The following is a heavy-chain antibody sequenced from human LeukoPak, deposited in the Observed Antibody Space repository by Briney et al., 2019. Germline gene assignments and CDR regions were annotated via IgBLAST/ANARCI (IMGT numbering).Heavy chain of an antibody. CDR3: TSWGDTTAEYFQR. CDR2: ISLDGSYK. V-gene: IGHV3-30*04. Sequence: GGSLRLSCAASGFTFSRYAMHWVRQAPGKGLEWVAVISLDGSYKDYTDSVKGRSTISRDNAQNSMYLQMNSLRVEDTAVYYCTSWGDTTAEYFQRWGQGTLVTVSS. CDR1: GFTFSRYA. J-gene: IGHJ1*01. D-gene: IGHD2-21*02.